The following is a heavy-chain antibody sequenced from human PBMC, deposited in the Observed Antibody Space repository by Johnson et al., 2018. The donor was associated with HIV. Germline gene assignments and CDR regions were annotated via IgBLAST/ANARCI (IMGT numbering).Heavy chain of an antibody. V-gene: IGHV3-23*04. J-gene: IGHJ3*02. Sequence: EQLVESGGGLVQPGGSLRLSCAASGFTFSSYAMSWVRQAPGKGLEWVSAISGSGGSTYYADSVKGRFTISRDNSKNTLYLQRNSLRAEETAVYYCSNDLVLVQLLSASHRRDAFDIWGQGTMVTVSS. D-gene: IGHD2-2*01. CDR1: GFTFSSYA. CDR3: SNDLVLVQLLSASHRRDAFDI. CDR2: ISGSGGST.